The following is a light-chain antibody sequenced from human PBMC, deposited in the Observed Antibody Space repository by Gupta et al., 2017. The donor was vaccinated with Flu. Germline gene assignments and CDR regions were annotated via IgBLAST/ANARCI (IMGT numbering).Light chain of an antibody. J-gene: IGLJ3*02. CDR1: ALQTKH. CDR2: EDS. Sequence: GQTARITFAGGALQTKHARGYQQKTGQAPVLIMYEDSKRPSGIAQRFAGSSSGTMATLTITGAQVEDEGDYYCDSADSTGNRWVFGGGTKLTVL. V-gene: IGLV3-10*01. CDR3: DSADSTGNRWV.